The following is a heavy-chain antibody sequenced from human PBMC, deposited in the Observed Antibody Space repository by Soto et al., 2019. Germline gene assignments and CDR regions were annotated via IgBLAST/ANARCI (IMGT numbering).Heavy chain of an antibody. Sequence: GWSLRLSCVASGFTFSSYWMHWVRQVPGKGLAWVSAISTDGRDTRYADSVKGRFTISRDNAKNTVYLQMNSLRAEDTAVYYCARVDYSNSEYYFDDWGQGPLVT. CDR3: ARVDYSNSEYYFDD. CDR2: ISTDGRDT. D-gene: IGHD4-4*01. J-gene: IGHJ4*02. V-gene: IGHV3-74*01. CDR1: GFTFSSYW.